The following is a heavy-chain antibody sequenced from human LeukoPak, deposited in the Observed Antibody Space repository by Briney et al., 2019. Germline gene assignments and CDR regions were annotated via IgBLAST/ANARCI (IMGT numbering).Heavy chain of an antibody. J-gene: IGHJ4*02. CDR2: IYYSGST. CDR3: ARVKIAAAGICDY. V-gene: IGHV4-59*12. CDR1: GGSISSYY. Sequence: SETLSLTCTVSGGSISSYYWSWIRQPPGKGLEWIGYIYYSGSTNYNPSLKSRVTISVDTSKNQFSLKLSSVTAADTAVYYCARVKIAAAGICDYWGQGTLVTVSS. D-gene: IGHD6-13*01.